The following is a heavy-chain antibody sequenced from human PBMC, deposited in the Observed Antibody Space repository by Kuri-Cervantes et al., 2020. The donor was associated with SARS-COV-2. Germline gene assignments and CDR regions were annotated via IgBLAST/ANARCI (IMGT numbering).Heavy chain of an antibody. CDR2: IYHSGST. CDR1: GYSISSGYY. J-gene: IGHJ4*02. Sequence: SQTLSLTCAVSGYSISSGYYWGWIRQPPGKGLEWIGSIYHSGSTYYNPSLKSRVTISVDTSKNQFSLKLSSVTAADTAVYYCARMMINMVRGVSFPGHNDYWGQGTLVTVSS. CDR3: ARMMINMVRGVSFPGHNDY. V-gene: IGHV4-38-2*01. D-gene: IGHD3-10*01.